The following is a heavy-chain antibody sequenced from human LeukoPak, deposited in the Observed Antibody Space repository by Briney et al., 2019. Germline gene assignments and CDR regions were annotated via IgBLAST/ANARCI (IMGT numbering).Heavy chain of an antibody. CDR3: ARDLGDYDNYFDY. D-gene: IGHD4-17*01. V-gene: IGHV4-61*01. J-gene: IGHJ4*02. CDR2: IYYSGST. Sequence: PSETLSPTCTVSGGSVSSGSYYWSWIRQPPGKGLEWIGYIYYSGSTNYNPSLKSRVTISVDTSKNQLSLKLSSVTAADTAVYYCARDLGDYDNYFDYWGQGTLVTVSS. CDR1: GGSVSSGSYY.